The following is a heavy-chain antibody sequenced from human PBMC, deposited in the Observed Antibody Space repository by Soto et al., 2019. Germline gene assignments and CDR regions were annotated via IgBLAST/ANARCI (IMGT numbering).Heavy chain of an antibody. CDR2: IIPSFGTA. CDR3: ARGSKSIAARRSNNWSDP. J-gene: IGHJ5*02. V-gene: IGHV1-69*06. D-gene: IGHD6-6*01. Sequence: SVKLSCTKAGYTFPGVYVYWGRQTPRQGLEWMGMIIPSFGTANYAQKFQGRVTITADKSTSTAYMELSSLRSEDTAVYYCARGSKSIAARRSNNWSDPWGKGTLVTVSS. CDR1: GYTFPGVY.